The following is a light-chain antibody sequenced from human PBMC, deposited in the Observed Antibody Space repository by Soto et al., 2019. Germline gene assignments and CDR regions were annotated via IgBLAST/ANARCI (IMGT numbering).Light chain of an antibody. Sequence: DIQLTQSPSTLTASVGDRVTITCRASQSLNNRLAWYQQEPGKAPKLLIYDASTLESGVSSRFSGTGSETECTLTITDLHADDLATYFCHQYKTYSTLGQGTKVEIK. CDR1: QSLNNR. CDR3: HQYKTYST. CDR2: DAS. J-gene: IGKJ1*01. V-gene: IGKV1-5*01.